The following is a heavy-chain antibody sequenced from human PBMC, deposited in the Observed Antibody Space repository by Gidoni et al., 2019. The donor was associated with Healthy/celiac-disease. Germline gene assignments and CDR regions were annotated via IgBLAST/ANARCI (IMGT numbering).Heavy chain of an antibody. D-gene: IGHD5-18*01. J-gene: IGHJ6*02. CDR3: ARGLGYSYGSGMDV. CDR2: IYHSGST. V-gene: IGHV4-30-2*01. CDR1: GGSISSGGYS. Sequence: QLQLQESGSGLVKPSQTLSLTCAVSGGSISSGGYSWRWIRQPPGKGLAWIGYIYHSGSTYYNPSLKRRVTISVDRSKNQFSLKLSSVTAADTAVYYCARGLGYSYGSGMDVWGQGTTVTVSS.